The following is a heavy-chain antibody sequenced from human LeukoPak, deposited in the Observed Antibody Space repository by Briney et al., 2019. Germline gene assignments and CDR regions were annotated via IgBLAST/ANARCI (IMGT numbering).Heavy chain of an antibody. V-gene: IGHV3-23*01. J-gene: IGHJ4*02. CDR3: ARAPPGSFGAGSPQTD. Sequence: GGSLRLSCAASGFTFGSYAMSWVRQAPGKGLEWVSAISGSGGSTYYADSVRGRFTISRDNSKNTVYLHMKSLRPEDTAVYFCARAPPGSFGAGSPQTDWGQGTQVTVSS. CDR2: ISGSGGST. D-gene: IGHD3-10*01. CDR1: GFTFGSYA.